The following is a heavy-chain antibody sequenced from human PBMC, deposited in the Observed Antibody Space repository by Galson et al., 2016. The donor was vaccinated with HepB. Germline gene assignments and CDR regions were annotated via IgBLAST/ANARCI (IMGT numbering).Heavy chain of an antibody. V-gene: IGHV3-15*07. Sequence: SLRLSCAASGLTLSDVWMTWVRQAPGKGLEWVGRIRSKSDGGTTDHAALVEGRFIISRDDSKNMLYLQMNSLKTEDTAVYYCASPARDYWGQGTLVTVSS. CDR2: IRSKSDGGTT. J-gene: IGHJ4*02. CDR1: GLTLSDVW. CDR3: ASPARDY.